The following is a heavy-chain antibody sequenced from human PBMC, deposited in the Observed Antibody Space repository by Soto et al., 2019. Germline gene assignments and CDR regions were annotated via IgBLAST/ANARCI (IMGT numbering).Heavy chain of an antibody. J-gene: IGHJ6*02. V-gene: IGHV4-4*02. CDR2: IYHSGST. D-gene: IGHD6-13*01. Sequence: SETLSLTCAVSGGSISSSNWWSWVRQPPGKGLEWIGEIYHSGSTNYNPSLKSRVTISVDKSKNQFSLKLSSVTAADTAVYYCARDGGRSSWYSDGLDVWGQGTTVTVSS. CDR1: GGSISSSNW. CDR3: ARDGGRSSWYSDGLDV.